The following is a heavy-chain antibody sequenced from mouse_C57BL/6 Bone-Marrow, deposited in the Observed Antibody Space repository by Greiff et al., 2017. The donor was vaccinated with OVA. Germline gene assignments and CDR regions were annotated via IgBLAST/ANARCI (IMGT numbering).Heavy chain of an antibody. Sequence: VMLVESGPGLVAPSQSLSITCTVSGFSLTSYGVDWVRQSPGKGLEWLGVIWGVGSTNYNSALKSRLSISKDNSKSQVFLKMNSLQTDDTAMYYCASAGYYGSSYPFAYWGQGTLVTVSA. J-gene: IGHJ3*01. CDR3: ASAGYYGSSYPFAY. V-gene: IGHV2-6*01. D-gene: IGHD1-1*01. CDR1: GFSLTSYG. CDR2: IWGVGST.